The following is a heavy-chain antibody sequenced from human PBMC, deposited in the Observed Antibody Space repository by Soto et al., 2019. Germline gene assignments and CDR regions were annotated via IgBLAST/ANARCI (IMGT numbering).Heavy chain of an antibody. CDR1: GFTFSSYW. CDR2: INSDGSST. D-gene: IGHD5-12*01. J-gene: IGHJ4*02. CDR3: TRDYRQTLTMVAIDPFDY. Sequence: EVLLAESGGGLVQPGGSLRLSCAASGFTFSSYWMHWVRQAPGKGLVWVSHINSDGSSTTYADSVKGRFNISRDNAKNTLYLKLNSLRVEDTAVYYCTRDYRQTLTMVAIDPFDYWGQGSLVTVSS. V-gene: IGHV3-74*01.